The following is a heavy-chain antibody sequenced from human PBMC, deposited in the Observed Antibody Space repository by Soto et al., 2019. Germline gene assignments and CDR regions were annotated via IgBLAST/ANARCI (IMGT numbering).Heavy chain of an antibody. V-gene: IGHV4-39*02. J-gene: IGHJ5*02. Sequence: SETLSLTCTVSGDSISSRNYYWGWIRQPPGKGLEWIGSVYYSVSTYYNPSLKGRVTISVDTSKNQLSLKLSSVTAADTAVYYCVRGSAPQAWGQGTLVTVSS. CDR1: GDSISSRNYY. CDR3: VRGSAPQA. CDR2: VYYSVST.